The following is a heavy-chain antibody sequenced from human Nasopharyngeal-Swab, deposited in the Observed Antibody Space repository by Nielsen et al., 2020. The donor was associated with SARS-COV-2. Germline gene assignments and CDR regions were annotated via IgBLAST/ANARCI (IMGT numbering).Heavy chain of an antibody. CDR2: IYYSGST. J-gene: IGHJ4*03. CDR3: ARHPRYYDSSGYHFDY. Sequence: SETLSLTCTVSGCSISRYYWSWIRQPPGKGLEWIGYIYYSGSTNYNPSLKSRFTISADTSKNQFSLKLSSVTAADTAVYYCARHPRYYDSSGYHFDYWGQGTTVTVSS. CDR1: GCSISRYY. D-gene: IGHD3-22*01. V-gene: IGHV4-59*08.